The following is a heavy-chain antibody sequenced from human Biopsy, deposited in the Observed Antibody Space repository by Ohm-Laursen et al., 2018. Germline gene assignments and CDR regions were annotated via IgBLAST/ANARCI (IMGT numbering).Heavy chain of an antibody. CDR1: GFTFATYG. Sequence: GSLRLSCSASGFTFATYGMSWVRQAPGKGLEWVSGISSSGNSTYYAGSVKGRFTISRDNSKNTLYLQLNSLRVDDTAAYYCAKDRRTMRIWYFDLWGRGTLVTVSS. V-gene: IGHV3-23*01. D-gene: IGHD4/OR15-4a*01. J-gene: IGHJ2*01. CDR3: AKDRRTMRIWYFDL. CDR2: ISSSGNST.